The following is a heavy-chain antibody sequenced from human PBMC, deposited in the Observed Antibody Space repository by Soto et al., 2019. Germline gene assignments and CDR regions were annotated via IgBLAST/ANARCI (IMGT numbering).Heavy chain of an antibody. CDR3: AIISNLSTASLPP. J-gene: IGHJ5*02. D-gene: IGHD1-26*01. Sequence: QVLLVQSGGEVKRPGASVKVSCKASGYSFDNYGITWVRQAAGQGLEWMGWISPYIGNSKIPQKLQRRVTMTTDTSTSTAYLEFPPLTSADTAVYYCAIISNLSTASLPPSAQGSLVTSSA. CDR2: ISPYIGNS. V-gene: IGHV1-18*01. CDR1: GYSFDNYG.